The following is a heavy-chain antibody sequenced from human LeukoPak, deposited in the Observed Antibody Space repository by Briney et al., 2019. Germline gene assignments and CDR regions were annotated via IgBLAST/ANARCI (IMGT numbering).Heavy chain of an antibody. V-gene: IGHV4-38-2*02. J-gene: IGHJ4*02. Sequence: SETLSLTCIVSGYSIGSGYYWGWIRQPPGKGLEWIGSIYHSGSTYYNPSLKSRVTISVDTSKNQFSLKLSSVTAADTAVYYCAREYCSGGSCYSFFDYWGQGTLVTVSS. CDR1: GYSIGSGYY. D-gene: IGHD2-15*01. CDR3: AREYCSGGSCYSFFDY. CDR2: IYHSGST.